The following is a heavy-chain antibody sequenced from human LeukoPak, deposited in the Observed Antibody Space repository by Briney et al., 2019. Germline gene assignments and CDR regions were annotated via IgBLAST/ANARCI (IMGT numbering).Heavy chain of an antibody. J-gene: IGHJ5*02. CDR2: ISSSSSYI. D-gene: IGHD2-15*01. Sequence: PGGSLRLSCAASGFTFSSYSMHWVRQAPGKGLEWVSSISSSSSYIYYADSLKGRFTISRDNAKNTLYLQMNSLRAEDPAVYYCARDGGGSCYSWCWFDPWGQGTLVTVSS. CDR3: ARDGGGSCYSWCWFDP. V-gene: IGHV3-21*01. CDR1: GFTFSSYS.